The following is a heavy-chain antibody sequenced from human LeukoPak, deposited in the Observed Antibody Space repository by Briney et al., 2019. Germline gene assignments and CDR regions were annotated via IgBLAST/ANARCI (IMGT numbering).Heavy chain of an antibody. D-gene: IGHD2-8*01. V-gene: IGHV3-15*01. CDR1: LFTFCNAW. Sequence: GGALRVSCAASLFTFCNAWMSWVRQAPGKGLEWVGRIKSKTDGGTTDYAPPVNDRFTISRKDSKNKLYMQTNSLKTEETGVYYCNGGSVVMVYAYGYWGQGTLVTVSS. CDR3: NGGSVVMVYAYGY. J-gene: IGHJ4*02. CDR2: IKSKTDGGTT.